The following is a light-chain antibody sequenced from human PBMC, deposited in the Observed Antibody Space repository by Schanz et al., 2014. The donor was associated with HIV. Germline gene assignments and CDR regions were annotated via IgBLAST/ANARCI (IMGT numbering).Light chain of an antibody. Sequence: EIVMTQSPATLYVSPGERATLSCRASQSISNNLAWYQHKPGQAPRLLISGASTRAAGVPARFSGSGSGTDFTLTISSLQSEDSAVYYCQQYSSWPWTFGLGTMVEIK. CDR3: QQYSSWPWT. V-gene: IGKV3-15*01. CDR1: QSISNN. CDR2: GAS. J-gene: IGKJ1*01.